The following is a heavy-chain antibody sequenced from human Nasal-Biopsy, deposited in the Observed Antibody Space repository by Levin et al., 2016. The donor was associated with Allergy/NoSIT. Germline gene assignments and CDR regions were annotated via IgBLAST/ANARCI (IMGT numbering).Heavy chain of an antibody. CDR2: IKEDGSEE. CDR1: GFTFSSHW. Sequence: GESLKISCVASGFTFSSHWMSWVRQAPGRGPEWVAKIKEDGSEEYYVDSVKGRFTISRDNAKDSVYLQVNSLRAEDTAVYYCARDATFPTNYYFDYWGQGTLVTVSS. J-gene: IGHJ4*02. CDR3: ARDATFPTNYYFDY. D-gene: IGHD2-15*01. V-gene: IGHV3-7*01.